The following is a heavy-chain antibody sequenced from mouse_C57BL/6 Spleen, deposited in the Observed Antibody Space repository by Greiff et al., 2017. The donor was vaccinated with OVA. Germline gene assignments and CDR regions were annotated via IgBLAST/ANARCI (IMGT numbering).Heavy chain of an antibody. J-gene: IGHJ1*03. V-gene: IGHV2-2*01. CDR2: IWSGGST. Sequence: QVQLKESGPGLVQPSQSLSITCTVSGFSLTSYGVHWVRQSPGKGLEWLGVIWSGGSTDYNAAFISRLSISKDNTKSLVFFKMNSLQADDTAIYYCARNDLYYYGSSPDVWGTGTTVTVSS. D-gene: IGHD1-1*01. CDR3: ARNDLYYYGSSPDV. CDR1: GFSLTSYG.